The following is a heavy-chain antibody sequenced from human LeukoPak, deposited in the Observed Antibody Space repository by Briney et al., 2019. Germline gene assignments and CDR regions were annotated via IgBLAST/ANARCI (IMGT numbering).Heavy chain of an antibody. CDR3: ARPEYYYDSSGYSN. D-gene: IGHD3-22*01. J-gene: IGHJ4*02. CDR1: GGSISSYY. V-gene: IGHV4-59*08. CDR2: IYYSGST. Sequence: SETLSLTCTVSGGSISSYYWSWIRQPPGKGLEWIGYIYYSGSTNYNPSLKSRVTISVDTSKNQFSLKLSSVTAADTAVYYCARPEYYYDSSGYSNWDQGTLVTVSS.